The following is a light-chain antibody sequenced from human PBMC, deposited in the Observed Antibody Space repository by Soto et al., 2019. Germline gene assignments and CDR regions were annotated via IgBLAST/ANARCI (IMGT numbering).Light chain of an antibody. CDR2: DAS. J-gene: IGKJ1*01. CDR1: QSVSTY. Sequence: EILLTHSPATLSSSPWERATLSCRASQSVSTYLAWYQQKPGQAPRLLIYDASYRATDIPPRFSGSGSGTEFTLTISSLEPEDFAVYYCQQYNSWPRTFGQGTKVDIK. CDR3: QQYNSWPRT. V-gene: IGKV3-11*01.